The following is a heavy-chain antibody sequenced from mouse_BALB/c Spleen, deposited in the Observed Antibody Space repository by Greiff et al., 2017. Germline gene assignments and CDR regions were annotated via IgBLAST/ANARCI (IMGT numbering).Heavy chain of an antibody. V-gene: IGHV1S81*02. D-gene: IGHD1-2*01. J-gene: IGHJ2*01. CDR2: INPSNGRT. Sequence: QGQLQQPGAELVKPGASVKLSCKASGYTFTSYWMHWVKQRPGQGLEWIGEINPSNGRTNYNEKFKSKATLTVDKSSSTAYMQLSSLTSEDSAVYSCASLTTAIDYWGQGTTLTVSS. CDR3: ASLTTAIDY. CDR1: GYTFTSYW.